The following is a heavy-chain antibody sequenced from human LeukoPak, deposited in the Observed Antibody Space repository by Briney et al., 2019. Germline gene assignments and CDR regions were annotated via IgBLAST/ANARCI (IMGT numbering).Heavy chain of an antibody. CDR3: ARDVRLGTVARFDP. J-gene: IGHJ5*02. CDR2: ISYDGSNK. Sequence: PGGSLRLSCAASGFTFSSHAVHWVRQAPGKGLEWVAVISYDGSNKYYADSVKGRFTISRDNSKNTLYLQMNSLRAEDTAVYYCARDVRLGTVARFDPWGQGTLVTVSS. V-gene: IGHV3-30-3*01. D-gene: IGHD3-16*01. CDR1: GFTFSSHA.